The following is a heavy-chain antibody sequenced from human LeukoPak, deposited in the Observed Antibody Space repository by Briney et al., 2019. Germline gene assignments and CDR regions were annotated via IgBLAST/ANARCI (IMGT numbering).Heavy chain of an antibody. CDR1: GFTFSSYW. V-gene: IGHV3-7*02. J-gene: IGHJ4*02. D-gene: IGHD3-10*01. CDR3: AKCGSGSNFDY. CDR2: LNRDGSER. Sequence: PGGSLRLSCGASGFTFSSYWMSWVRQTPGKGLEWVAHLNRDGSERYYVESVKGRFTISRENAKNSLYLQMNSLRAEDTAVYYCAKCGSGSNFDYRGQGILVTVSS.